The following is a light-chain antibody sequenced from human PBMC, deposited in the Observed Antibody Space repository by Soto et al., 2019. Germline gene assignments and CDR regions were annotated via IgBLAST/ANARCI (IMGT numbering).Light chain of an antibody. V-gene: IGKV3-15*01. J-gene: IGKJ1*01. Sequence: EIVMTQSPATLSVSPGERATLSCRASQSVSSKLAWYQQKPGQAPGLLSYGASTRATGIPAMFSGSGSGTEFTLTLSSLQSEDFALYYCQQYNNWPPWTVGQGNKVESK. CDR1: QSVSSK. CDR3: QQYNNWPPWT. CDR2: GAS.